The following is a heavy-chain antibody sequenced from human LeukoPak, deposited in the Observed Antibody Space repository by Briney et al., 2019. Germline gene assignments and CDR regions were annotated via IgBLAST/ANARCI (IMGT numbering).Heavy chain of an antibody. V-gene: IGHV4-39*07. J-gene: IGHJ4*02. D-gene: IGHD3-3*01. CDR3: ARGFDFWSGYYPSPFDY. CDR1: DGSISSSSYY. CDR2: IYYGSVFYSVST. Sequence: SETLSHTCTVSDGSISSSSYYWGWIRQPPGKGLEWIGSIYYGSVFYSVSTYYNPSLKSRVTISVDTSKNQFSLRLSSVTAADTAVYYCARGFDFWSGYYPSPFDYWGQGSLVTVSS.